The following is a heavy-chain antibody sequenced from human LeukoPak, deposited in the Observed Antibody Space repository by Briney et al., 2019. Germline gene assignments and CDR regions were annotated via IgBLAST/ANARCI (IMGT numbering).Heavy chain of an antibody. D-gene: IGHD3-22*01. CDR3: ARDYDSSGYSD. Sequence: GRSLRLSCAASGFIFSSYGMHWVRQAPGKGLEWVAVIWYDGCNKYYADSVKGRFTISRDNSKNTLYLQMNSLRAEDTAVYYCARDYDSSGYSDWGQGTLVTVSS. CDR1: GFIFSSYG. J-gene: IGHJ4*02. CDR2: IWYDGCNK. V-gene: IGHV3-33*01.